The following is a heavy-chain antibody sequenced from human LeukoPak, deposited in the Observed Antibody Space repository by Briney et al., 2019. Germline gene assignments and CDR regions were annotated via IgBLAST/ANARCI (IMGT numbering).Heavy chain of an antibody. Sequence: GGSLRLSCVISGLTVSSTYMSWVRQAPGKGLEWVAVIYSGGTTNYADCVKGRFIVYSDSSKNTLYLQMNSLRAEDTAVYYCASKVTTGYWGQGTLVTVSS. CDR3: ASKVTTGY. D-gene: IGHD4-17*01. J-gene: IGHJ4*02. CDR2: IYSGGTT. CDR1: GLTVSSTY. V-gene: IGHV3-66*01.